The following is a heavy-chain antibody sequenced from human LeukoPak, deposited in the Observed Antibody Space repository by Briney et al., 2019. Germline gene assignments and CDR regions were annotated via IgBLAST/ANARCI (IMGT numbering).Heavy chain of an antibody. D-gene: IGHD3-10*01. Sequence: ASVKVSCKAFGYTFTGYYMHWVRQAPGQGLEWMGRTNPNSGGTNYAQKFQGRVTMTRDTSISTVYMELSRLRSDDTAVYYCAAWAYVSGNGMDVWGQGTTVTVSS. CDR3: AAWAYVSGNGMDV. V-gene: IGHV1-2*06. CDR2: TNPNSGGT. CDR1: GYTFTGYY. J-gene: IGHJ6*02.